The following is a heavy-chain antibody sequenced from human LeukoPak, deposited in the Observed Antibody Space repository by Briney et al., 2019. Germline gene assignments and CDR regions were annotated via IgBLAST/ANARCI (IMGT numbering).Heavy chain of an antibody. Sequence: GRSLRLSCAASGFTFSSYGMHWVRQAPGKGLEWVAFIRYDGSNKYYADSVKGRFTISRDNSKNTLYLQMNSLRAEDTAVYYCAKDPNYYDFWSGYYGDYWGQGTLVTVSS. D-gene: IGHD3-3*01. V-gene: IGHV3-30*02. CDR1: GFTFSSYG. CDR2: IRYDGSNK. CDR3: AKDPNYYDFWSGYYGDY. J-gene: IGHJ4*02.